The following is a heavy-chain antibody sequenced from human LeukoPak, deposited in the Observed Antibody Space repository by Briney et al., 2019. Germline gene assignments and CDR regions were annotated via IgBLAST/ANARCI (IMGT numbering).Heavy chain of an antibody. Sequence: NSSETLSLTCTVSGGSISSGDYYWSWIRQPPGKGLEWIGYIYYSGSTNYNPSLKSRVTISVDTSKNQFSLKLSSVTAADTAVYYCARVVAYYDFWSGYNTTAPYYYYGMDVWGQGTTVTVSS. J-gene: IGHJ6*02. CDR2: IYYSGST. V-gene: IGHV4-61*08. CDR1: GGSISSGDYY. D-gene: IGHD3-3*01. CDR3: ARVVAYYDFWSGYNTTAPYYYYGMDV.